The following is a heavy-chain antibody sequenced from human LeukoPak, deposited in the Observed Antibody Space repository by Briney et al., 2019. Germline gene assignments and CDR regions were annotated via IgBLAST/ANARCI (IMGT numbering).Heavy chain of an antibody. V-gene: IGHV1-18*01. CDR3: ARYNGYWSGGSCYHFDY. D-gene: IGHD2-15*01. CDR1: GYTFTSYG. J-gene: IGHJ4*02. Sequence: AASVKVSCKASGYTFTSYGISWVRQAPGQGLEWMGWISAYNGNTNYAQKLQGRVTMTTDTSTSTAYMELGSLRSDDTAVYYCARYNGYWSGGSCYHFDYWGQGTLVTVSS. CDR2: ISAYNGNT.